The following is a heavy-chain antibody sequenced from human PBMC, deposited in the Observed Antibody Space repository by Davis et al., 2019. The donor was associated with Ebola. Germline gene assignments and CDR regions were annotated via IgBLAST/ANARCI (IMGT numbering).Heavy chain of an antibody. D-gene: IGHD4-11*01. CDR1: GGTFSSYA. CDR3: ARANRNYSNVVVGSFWFDP. V-gene: IGHV1-69*13. J-gene: IGHJ5*02. CDR2: IIPIFGTA. Sequence: SVKVSCNASGGTFSSYAISWVRQAPGQGLEWMGGIIPIFGTANYAQKFQGRVTITADESTSTAYMELSSLRSEDTAMYYCARANRNYSNVVVGSFWFDPWGQGTLVTVSS.